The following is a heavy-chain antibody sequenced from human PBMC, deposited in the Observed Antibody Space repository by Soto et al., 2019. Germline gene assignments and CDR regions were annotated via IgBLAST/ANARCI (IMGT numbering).Heavy chain of an antibody. CDR3: ARGVWVTDGGMNYYYYYMDV. CDR2: ITPVLNIT. CDR1: GGTLSSYT. V-gene: IGHV1-69*02. Sequence: QVQLVQSGAEVQKPGSSLRVSCEASGGTLSSYTFNWVRQAPGQGLEWMGRITPVLNITNYAQNFKGRVTITADKSTSTVYMELSSLRSDDSAIYYCARGVWVTDGGMNYYYYYMDVWGKGSTVTVSS. D-gene: IGHD2-21*02. J-gene: IGHJ6*03.